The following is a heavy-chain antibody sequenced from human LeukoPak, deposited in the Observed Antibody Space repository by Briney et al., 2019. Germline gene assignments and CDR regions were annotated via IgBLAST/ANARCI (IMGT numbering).Heavy chain of an antibody. Sequence: ASVKVSCKVSGYTLTELSMHWVRQAPGKGLEWMGGFDPEDGETIYAQKFQGRVTMTEDTSTDTAYMEPSSLRSEDTAVYYCATTRLLYSSGWYDAFDIWGQGTMVTVSS. CDR3: ATTRLLYSSGWYDAFDI. J-gene: IGHJ3*02. V-gene: IGHV1-24*01. D-gene: IGHD6-19*01. CDR1: GYTLTELS. CDR2: FDPEDGET.